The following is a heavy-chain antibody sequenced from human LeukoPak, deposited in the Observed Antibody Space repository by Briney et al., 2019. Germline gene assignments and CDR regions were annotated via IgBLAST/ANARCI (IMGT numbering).Heavy chain of an antibody. J-gene: IGHJ3*02. CDR2: IWYDGSKK. V-gene: IGHV3-33*01. Sequence: GRSLRLSCAASGFTFRTYGMHWVRQAPGKGLEWVAVIWYDGSKKYYADSVKGRFTISRDNSENTLYLEMNSLRAEDTAVYYCARIAWDAFDIWGQGTMVTVSS. CDR1: GFTFRTYG. CDR3: ARIAWDAFDI. D-gene: IGHD2-15*01.